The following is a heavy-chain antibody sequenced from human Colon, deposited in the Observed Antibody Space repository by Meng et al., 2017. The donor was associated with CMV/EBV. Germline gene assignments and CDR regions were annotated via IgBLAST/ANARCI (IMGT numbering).Heavy chain of an antibody. J-gene: IGHJ4*02. V-gene: IGHV3-53*01. Sequence: SLRLSCSASGFPIVSHYMAWVRQAPGKGLEWVSLIYAVGTPYYADSVKGRFTISRDNDKNIIDLQMSSLTADDTAIYYCVTGTTGYFDLWGQGTLVTVSS. CDR1: GFPIVSHY. D-gene: IGHD1-7*01. CDR3: VTGTTGYFDL. CDR2: IYAVGTP.